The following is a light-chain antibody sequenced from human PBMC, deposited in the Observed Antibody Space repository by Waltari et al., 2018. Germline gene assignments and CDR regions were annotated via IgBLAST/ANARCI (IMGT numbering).Light chain of an antibody. CDR2: GVS. Sequence: QSALTQPASVSGSPGQSITISCTGTSSDVGGYNYVSWYQQHPGKAPKLMIYGVSRRPSGVSNRFSGSKSGNTASLTISGLQAEDESDYYCNSYTSSSTSYVVFGGGTKPTVL. CDR1: SSDVGGYNY. J-gene: IGLJ2*01. CDR3: NSYTSSSTSYVV. V-gene: IGLV2-14*01.